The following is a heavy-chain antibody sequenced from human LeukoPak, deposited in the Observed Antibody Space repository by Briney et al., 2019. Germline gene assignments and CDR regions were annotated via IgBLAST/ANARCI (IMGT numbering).Heavy chain of an antibody. CDR2: ISPDGSDK. D-gene: IGHD2-8*01. CDR3: ARDGVGLYYYYMDV. Sequence: PGGSLRLSCAASGFTFTTFWMTWVRQAPGKGLEWVANISPDGSDKYYVDSVKGRFTISRDNAKDSLCLQMNSLRAEDTAVYYCARDGVGLYYYYMDVWGKGTTVTVSS. J-gene: IGHJ6*03. CDR1: GFTFTTFW. V-gene: IGHV3-7*01.